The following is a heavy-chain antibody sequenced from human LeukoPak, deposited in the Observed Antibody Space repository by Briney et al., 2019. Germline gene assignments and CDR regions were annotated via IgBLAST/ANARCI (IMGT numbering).Heavy chain of an antibody. CDR3: AGIYYDILTGYVTFDY. V-gene: IGHV4-31*03. J-gene: IGHJ4*02. CDR1: GGSISSGGYY. CDR2: IYYSGST. D-gene: IGHD3-9*01. Sequence: SETLSLTCTVSGGSISSGGYYWSWIRQHPGKGLEWIGYIYYSGSTYYNPSLKSRVTISVDTSKNQFSLKLSSVTAADTAVYYCAGIYYDILTGYVTFDYWGQGTLVTVSS.